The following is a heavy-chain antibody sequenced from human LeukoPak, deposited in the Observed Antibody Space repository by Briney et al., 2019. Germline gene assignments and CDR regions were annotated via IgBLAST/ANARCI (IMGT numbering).Heavy chain of an antibody. CDR2: ISASSIYI. J-gene: IGHJ6*03. Sequence: PGGSLRLSCAASGFTFSNRRMNWVRQAPGKGLEWVSSISASSIYIYYADSMKGRVTISRDNAKNSLYLQMNSLRAEDTAVYYCARDPTLRSSAYYYYYMDVWGKGTTVTVSS. D-gene: IGHD4-17*01. V-gene: IGHV3-21*06. CDR1: GFTFSNRR. CDR3: ARDPTLRSSAYYYYYMDV.